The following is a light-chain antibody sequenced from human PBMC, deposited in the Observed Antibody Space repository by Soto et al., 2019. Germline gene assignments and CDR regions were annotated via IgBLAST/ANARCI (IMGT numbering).Light chain of an antibody. CDR3: QQYNKWPPLT. CDR1: QSVSSH. CDR2: AAS. V-gene: IGKV3-15*01. J-gene: IGKJ4*01. Sequence: EIVMTQSPATLSLSPGEGATLSCRASQSVSSHLAWYQQKPGQAPRLLIYAASKRATGVPDRFIGGGSEREFTLIISSLQSEDSAIYFCQQYNKWPPLTFGGGTRVEIK.